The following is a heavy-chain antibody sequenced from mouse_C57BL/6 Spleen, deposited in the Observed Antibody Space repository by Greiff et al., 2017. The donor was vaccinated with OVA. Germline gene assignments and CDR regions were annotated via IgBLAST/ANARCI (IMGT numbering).Heavy chain of an antibody. V-gene: IGHV1-50*01. CDR1: GYTFTSYW. CDR2: IDPSDSYT. D-gene: IGHD1-1*01. CDR3: ARRGSSYYAMDY. J-gene: IGHJ4*01. Sequence: QVHVKQPGAELVKPGASVKLSCKASGYTFTSYWMQWVKQRPGQGLEWIGEIDPSDSYTNYNQKFKGKATLTVDTSSSTAYMQLSSLTSEDSAVYYCARRGSSYYAMDYWGQGTSVTVSS.